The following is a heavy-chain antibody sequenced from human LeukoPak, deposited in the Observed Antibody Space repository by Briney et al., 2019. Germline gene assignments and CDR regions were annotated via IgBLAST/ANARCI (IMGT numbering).Heavy chain of an antibody. D-gene: IGHD2-2*01. CDR3: ARRVVVPAATNFDY. CDR1: GYSISSGYY. V-gene: IGHV4-38-2*02. J-gene: IGHJ4*02. Sequence: KASETLSLTCTVSGYSISSGYYWGWIRQPPGQGLEWIGSIYHSGSTYYNPSLKSRVTISVDTSKNQFSLKLSSVTAADTAVYYCARRVVVPAATNFDYWGQGTLATVSS. CDR2: IYHSGST.